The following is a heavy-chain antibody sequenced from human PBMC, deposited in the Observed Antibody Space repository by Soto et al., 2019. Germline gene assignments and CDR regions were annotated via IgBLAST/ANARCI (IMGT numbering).Heavy chain of an antibody. D-gene: IGHD6-19*01. CDR2: ISGNGGGT. CDR1: GFTFSSYA. Sequence: PGGSLRLSCAASGFTFSSYAMSWVRQAPGKGLEWVSGISGNGGGTYYADSVKGRFTISRDNSKNTLYLQMNSLRAEDTAVYYCAKLSSGWYYDAFDIWGQGTMVTVSS. CDR3: AKLSSGWYYDAFDI. J-gene: IGHJ3*02. V-gene: IGHV3-23*01.